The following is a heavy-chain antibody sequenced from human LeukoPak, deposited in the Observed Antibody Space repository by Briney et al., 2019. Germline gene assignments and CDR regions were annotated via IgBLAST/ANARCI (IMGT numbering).Heavy chain of an antibody. Sequence: GRSLRLSCAASGLTFDDYAMHWVRQAPGKGLEWVSGISWNSGSIGYADSVKGRFTISRDNAKNSLYLQMNSLRAEDTALYYCAKAHSSGWATIDYWGQGTLVTVSS. CDR2: ISWNSGSI. J-gene: IGHJ4*02. CDR3: AKAHSSGWATIDY. D-gene: IGHD6-19*01. V-gene: IGHV3-9*01. CDR1: GLTFDDYA.